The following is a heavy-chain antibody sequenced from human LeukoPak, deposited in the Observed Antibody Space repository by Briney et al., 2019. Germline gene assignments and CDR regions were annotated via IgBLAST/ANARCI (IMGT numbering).Heavy chain of an antibody. CDR1: GYTFTSYD. CDR3: ARLFLSPPEYYYYYYMDV. Sequence: ASVKVSCKASGYTFTSYDINWVRQATGQGLEWMGWMNPNSGNTGYAQKFQGRVTMTRNTSISTAYMELRSLRSEDTAVYYCARLFLSPPEYYYYYYMDVWGKGTTVTVSS. V-gene: IGHV1-8*01. J-gene: IGHJ6*03. D-gene: IGHD2-2*01. CDR2: MNPNSGNT.